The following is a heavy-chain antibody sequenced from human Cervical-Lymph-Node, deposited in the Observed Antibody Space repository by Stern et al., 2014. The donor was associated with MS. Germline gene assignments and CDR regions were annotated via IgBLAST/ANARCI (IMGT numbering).Heavy chain of an antibody. J-gene: IGHJ5*02. V-gene: IGHV4-59*01. CDR2: IYYSGTT. CDR3: AREGSRAVAARAFFDP. CDR1: GGSISNYY. D-gene: IGHD3-10*01. Sequence: QVQLQESGPGLVKPSETLSLTCTVSGGSISNYYWSWIRQSPGKGLEWLGYIYYSGTTNYNPSLQSRVTISVDTSKNQFSLKLTSVTAADTAVYYCAREGSRAVAARAFFDPWGQGTLVTVSS.